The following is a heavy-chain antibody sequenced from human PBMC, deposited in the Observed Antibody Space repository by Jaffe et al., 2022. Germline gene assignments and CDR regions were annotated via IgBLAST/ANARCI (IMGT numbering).Heavy chain of an antibody. V-gene: IGHV3-21*01. D-gene: IGHD4-4*01. J-gene: IGHJ4*02. CDR1: GFTFSSYS. CDR3: ARERPELTVTRAGDFDY. CDR2: ISSSSSYI. Sequence: EVQLVESGGGLVKPGGSLRLSCAASGFTFSSYSMNWVRQAPGKGLEWVSSISSSSSYIYYADSVKGRFTISRDNAKNSLYLQMNSLRAEDTAVYYCARERPELTVTRAGDFDYWGQGTLVTVSS.